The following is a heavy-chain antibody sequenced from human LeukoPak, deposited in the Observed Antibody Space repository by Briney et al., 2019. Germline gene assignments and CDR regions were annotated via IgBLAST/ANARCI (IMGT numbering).Heavy chain of an antibody. Sequence: GGSLRLSCAASGFTFSSYGMHWVRQAPGRGLEWVAVISYDGSNKYYADSVKGRFTISRDNSKNTLYLQMNSLRAEDTAVYYCAHPGSYYDSSGYQYYYYYYGMDVWGQGTTVTVSS. V-gene: IGHV3-30*03. CDR1: GFTFSSYG. CDR3: AHPGSYYDSSGYQYYYYYYGMDV. CDR2: ISYDGSNK. J-gene: IGHJ6*02. D-gene: IGHD3-22*01.